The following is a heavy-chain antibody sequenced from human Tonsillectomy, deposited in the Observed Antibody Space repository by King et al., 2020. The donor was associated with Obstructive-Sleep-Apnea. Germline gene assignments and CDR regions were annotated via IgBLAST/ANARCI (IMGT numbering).Heavy chain of an antibody. D-gene: IGHD1-26*01. CDR3: ASLVGATSWDAFDI. CDR2: ISSDGSNK. CDR1: GFTFSNYT. Sequence: VQLVESGGGVVQPGRSLKLSCAASGFTFSNYTMHWVRQAPGKGLDWVAVISSDGSNKYYADSVKGRFTISRDNSKNTLYLRMNSLRAEDTAVYYCASLVGATSWDAFDIWGQGTVVSVSS. V-gene: IGHV3-30*04. J-gene: IGHJ3*02.